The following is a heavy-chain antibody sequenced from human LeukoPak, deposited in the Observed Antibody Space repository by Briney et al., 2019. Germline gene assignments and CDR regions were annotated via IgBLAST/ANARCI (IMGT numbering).Heavy chain of an antibody. CDR2: ISGSGGST. D-gene: IGHD3-22*01. V-gene: IGHV3-23*01. CDR3: AKGTYYYDSSGYSRSFYYYYMDV. J-gene: IGHJ6*03. Sequence: PGGSLRLSCAASGFTFSSYAMSWVRQAPGKWLEWVSAISGSGGSTYYADSVKGRFTISRDNSKNTLYLQMNSLRAEDTAVYYCAKGTYYYDSSGYSRSFYYYYMDVWGKGTTVTVSS. CDR1: GFTFSSYA.